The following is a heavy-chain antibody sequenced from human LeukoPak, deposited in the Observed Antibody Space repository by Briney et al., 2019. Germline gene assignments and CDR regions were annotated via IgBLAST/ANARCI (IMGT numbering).Heavy chain of an antibody. Sequence: PSETLSLTCTVSGGSISSGGYYWSWIRQPPGKGLEWIGYIYHSGSTYYNPSLKSRVTISVDRSKNQFSLKLSSVTAADTAVYYCARMALNTAMVPYYYYYMDVWGKGTTATVSS. J-gene: IGHJ6*03. CDR3: ARMALNTAMVPYYYYYMDV. D-gene: IGHD5-18*01. V-gene: IGHV4-30-2*01. CDR1: GGSISSGGYY. CDR2: IYHSGST.